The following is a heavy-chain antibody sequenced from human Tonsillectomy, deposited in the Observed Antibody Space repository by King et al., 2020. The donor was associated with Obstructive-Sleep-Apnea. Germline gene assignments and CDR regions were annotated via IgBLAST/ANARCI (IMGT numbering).Heavy chain of an antibody. CDR1: GYSFTSYW. V-gene: IGHV5-51*01. D-gene: IGHD1-26*01. CDR2: IYPGDSDT. CDR3: ASQGSRVGSYSNLDY. Sequence: QLVQSGAEVKKPGESLKISCKGSGYSFTSYWIGWVRQMPGKGLEWMGIIYPGDSDTRYSPSFQGQVTMSADKSISTAYLQWSSLKASDTAMYYCASQGSRVGSYSNLDYWGQGTLVTVSS. J-gene: IGHJ4*01.